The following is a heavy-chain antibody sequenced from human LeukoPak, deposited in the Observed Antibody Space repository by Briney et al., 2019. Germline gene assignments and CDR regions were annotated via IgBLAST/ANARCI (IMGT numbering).Heavy chain of an antibody. CDR3: ARDGGLLWFGESTN. CDR2: ISYDGSNK. V-gene: IGHV3-30-3*01. D-gene: IGHD3-10*01. CDR1: GFTVSSNY. J-gene: IGHJ4*02. Sequence: PGGSLRLSCAASGFTVSSNYMSWVRQAPGKGLEWVAVISYDGSNKYYADSVKGRFTISRDNSKNTLYLQMNSLRAEDTAVYYCARDGGLLWFGESTNWGQGTLVTVSS.